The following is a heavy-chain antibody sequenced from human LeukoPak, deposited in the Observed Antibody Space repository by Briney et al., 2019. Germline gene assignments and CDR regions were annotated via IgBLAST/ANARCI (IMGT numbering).Heavy chain of an antibody. V-gene: IGHV1-2*02. CDR3: ARSTSAWYDGYYFDY. D-gene: IGHD6-19*01. J-gene: IGHJ4*02. CDR1: GYIFTDYY. CDR2: IIPNSGGT. Sequence: EASVRVSCKASGYIFTDYYIHWVRQAPGQGLEWMGWIIPNSGGTNYAQKFQGRVTMTRDTSITTAYMELSSLRSDDTAVYYCARSTSAWYDGYYFDYWGQGTLVTVSS.